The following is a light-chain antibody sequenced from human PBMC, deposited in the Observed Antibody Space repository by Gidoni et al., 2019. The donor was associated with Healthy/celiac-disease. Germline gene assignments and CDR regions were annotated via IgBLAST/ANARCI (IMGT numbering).Light chain of an antibody. CDR2: DDS. Sequence: SYVLPQPPPVSVGPGKTARITCGGNNIGRKRVHWYQQKPGQAPVLVVYDDSDRPSGIPERFSGSNSGNTATLTISRVEAGDEADYYCQVWDSSSDHFWVFGGGTKLTVL. V-gene: IGLV3-21*03. J-gene: IGLJ3*02. CDR1: NIGRKR. CDR3: QVWDSSSDHFWV.